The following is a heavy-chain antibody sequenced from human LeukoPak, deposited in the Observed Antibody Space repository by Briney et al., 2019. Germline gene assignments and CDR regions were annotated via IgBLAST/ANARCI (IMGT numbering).Heavy chain of an antibody. V-gene: IGHV1-2*02. Sequence: ASVKVSCKTSGYTFSGYYMHWVRQAPGQGLEWMGWINPSTGGTKYAQKFRGRVTMTRDTSIFTGYMELRSLRSDDTAVYYCARDTRRSRARWENLGFDPWGQGTLVTVSS. CDR3: ARDTRRSRARWENLGFDP. CDR1: GYTFSGYY. D-gene: IGHD1-26*01. CDR2: INPSTGGT. J-gene: IGHJ5*02.